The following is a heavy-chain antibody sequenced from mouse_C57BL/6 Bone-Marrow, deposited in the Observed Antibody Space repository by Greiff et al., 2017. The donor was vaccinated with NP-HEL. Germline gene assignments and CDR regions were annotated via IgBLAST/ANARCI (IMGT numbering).Heavy chain of an antibody. D-gene: IGHD1-1*01. Sequence: EVKLVESGGGLVQPGGSLKLSCAASGFTFSDYGMAWVRQAPRKGPEWVAFISNLAYSIYYADTVTGRFTISRENAKNTLYLEMSSLRSEDTAMYYCARRYYYGSRWYFDVWGTGTTVTVSS. CDR2: ISNLAYSI. CDR1: GFTFSDYG. V-gene: IGHV5-15*04. J-gene: IGHJ1*03. CDR3: ARRYYYGSRWYFDV.